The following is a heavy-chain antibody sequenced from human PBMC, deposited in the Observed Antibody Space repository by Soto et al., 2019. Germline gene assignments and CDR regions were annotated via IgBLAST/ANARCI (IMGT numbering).Heavy chain of an antibody. CDR3: ARVAAAGITGFDP. D-gene: IGHD6-13*01. CDR2: ISAYNGNT. Sequence: ASVKFSCNSPGYTFTSYAISWVLQAPGQGLEWMGWISAYNGNTNYAQKLQGRVTMTTDTSTSTAYMELRSLRSDDTAVYYCARVAAAGITGFDPWGQGNLVTGSS. V-gene: IGHV1-18*04. CDR1: GYTFTSYA. J-gene: IGHJ5*02.